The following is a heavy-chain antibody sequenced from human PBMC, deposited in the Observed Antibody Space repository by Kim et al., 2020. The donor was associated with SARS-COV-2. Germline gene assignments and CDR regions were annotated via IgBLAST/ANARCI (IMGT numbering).Heavy chain of an antibody. CDR1: GFTFSNYG. J-gene: IGHJ4*02. V-gene: IGHV3-23*01. CDR3: AKFLPRAAKAFDY. Sequence: GGSLRLSCAASGFTFSNYGMGWVRQAPGKGLEWVSTIGSTGGNTYYADSVKDRFTVSRDNSENTLYLQMNSLRADDTAIYYCAKFLPRAAKAFDYWGQGVLVTVSS. CDR2: IGSTGGNT. D-gene: IGHD3-10*01.